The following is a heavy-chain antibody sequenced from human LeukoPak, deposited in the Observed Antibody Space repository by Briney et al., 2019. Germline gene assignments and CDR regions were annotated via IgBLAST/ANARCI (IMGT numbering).Heavy chain of an antibody. Sequence: ASVKVSCRPSGYTFTGYHLHWLRQAPGRGLEWMGWINPSSGRTKIAQKFEGRVSMTTDTSTSTAYMDLGRLRPDDTAVYYCARGIVSLVVDVAIPPYFDYWGQGTLVAVSS. D-gene: IGHD2-2*01. CDR2: INPSSGRT. CDR3: ARGIVSLVVDVAIPPYFDY. V-gene: IGHV1-2*02. CDR1: GYTFTGYH. J-gene: IGHJ4*02.